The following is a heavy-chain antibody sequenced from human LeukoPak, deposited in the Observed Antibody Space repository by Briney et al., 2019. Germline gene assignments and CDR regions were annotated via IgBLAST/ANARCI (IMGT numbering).Heavy chain of an antibody. CDR2: INANSGGT. V-gene: IGHV1-2*02. CDR1: GYTFTDYY. CDR3: ARGVAGTYYYYYMDV. D-gene: IGHD6-19*01. J-gene: IGHJ6*03. Sequence: AASVTVSFMASGYTFTDYYMHWVRQAPGQGLEWIGWINANSGGTDYAQKFQGRVTMTRDTSISTAYMELSRLRSNDTAVYYCARGVAGTYYYYYMDVWGKGTTVTVSS.